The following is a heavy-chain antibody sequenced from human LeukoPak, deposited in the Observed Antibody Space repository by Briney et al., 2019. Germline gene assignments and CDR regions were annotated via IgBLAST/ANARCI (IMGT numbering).Heavy chain of an antibody. V-gene: IGHV4-59*01. CDR2: IYYSGST. J-gene: IGHJ4*02. Sequence: PSETLSLTCTVSGGSISSYYWSWIRQPPGKGLEWIGYIYYSGSTNYNPYLKSRVTISVDTSKNQFSLKLSSVTAADTAVYYCARGVAAALDYWGQGTLVTVSS. D-gene: IGHD6-13*01. CDR3: ARGVAAALDY. CDR1: GGSISSYY.